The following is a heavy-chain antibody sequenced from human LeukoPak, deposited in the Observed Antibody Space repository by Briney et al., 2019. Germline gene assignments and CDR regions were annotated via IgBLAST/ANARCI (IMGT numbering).Heavy chain of an antibody. J-gene: IGHJ5*02. D-gene: IGHD3-10*01. Sequence: PSETLSLTCTVSGYSITSGYYWGWIRQTPGKGLEWIGSSYHTGSTLYNPSLKSRVTISVDPSKNQFSLKLSSVIVADTAVYYCARDQDYYGSGSYGPDHWGQGTLVTVSS. V-gene: IGHV4-38-2*02. CDR3: ARDQDYYGSGSYGPDH. CDR2: SYHTGST. CDR1: GYSITSGYY.